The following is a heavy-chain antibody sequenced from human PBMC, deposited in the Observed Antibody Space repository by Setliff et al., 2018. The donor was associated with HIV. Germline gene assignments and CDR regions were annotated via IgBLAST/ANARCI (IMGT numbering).Heavy chain of an antibody. CDR1: GYSFSTYW. CDR2: IYPDDSDA. J-gene: IGHJ6*02. D-gene: IGHD2-15*01. Sequence: RGESLKISCKGSGYSFSTYWIAWVRQMPGRGLEVMGLIYPDDSDARYTPSFQGQVTISADKSISTAYLQCSSLKASDTAMYYCARLGGICSGGSCTALAYTMDVWGQGTTVTVSS. V-gene: IGHV5-51*01. CDR3: ARLGGICSGGSCTALAYTMDV.